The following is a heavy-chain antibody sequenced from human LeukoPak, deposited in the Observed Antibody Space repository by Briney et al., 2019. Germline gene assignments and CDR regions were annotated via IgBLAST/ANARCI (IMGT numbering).Heavy chain of an antibody. Sequence: PGGSLRLSCAASGFTFDDYAMHWVRQAPGKGLEWVSGISWNSGSIGYADSVKGRFTISRDNAKNSLYLQMNSLRAEDMALYYCAKGVGALWFGSYYMDVWGKGTTVTVSS. CDR2: ISWNSGSI. V-gene: IGHV3-9*03. D-gene: IGHD3-10*01. CDR3: AKGVGALWFGSYYMDV. CDR1: GFTFDDYA. J-gene: IGHJ6*03.